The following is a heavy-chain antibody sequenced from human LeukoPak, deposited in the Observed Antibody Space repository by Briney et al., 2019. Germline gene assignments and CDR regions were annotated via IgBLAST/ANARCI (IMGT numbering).Heavy chain of an antibody. V-gene: IGHV3-74*01. CDR3: AREDRISIVNDALDL. J-gene: IGHJ3*01. D-gene: IGHD1-26*01. CDR1: GFSFTGYW. CDR2: IDSDGRPKRDGDSP. Sequence: PGGTQRLSCGGSGFSFTGYWMHWVRRDPGKGLVGVSRIDSDGRPKRDGDSPSYADLVKGRFTISRVHAKNTLYLQMNNLRVEDTAVYCCAREDRISIVNDALDLWGQGTTVTVSS.